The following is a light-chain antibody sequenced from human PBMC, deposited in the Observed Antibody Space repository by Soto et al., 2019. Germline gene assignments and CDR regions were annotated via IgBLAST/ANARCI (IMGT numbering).Light chain of an antibody. Sequence: QSVLTQPASMSGSPGQSITISCTGTSSDVGSYYPVSWFQQHPGKAPKLIIYEVNNRPSGVSDRFSGSKSGNTASLTISGLQAADEAEYYCCSYAGDTTFFVFGTGTKVTVL. CDR3: CSYAGDTTFFV. CDR1: SSDVGSYYP. CDR2: EVN. V-gene: IGLV2-23*02. J-gene: IGLJ1*01.